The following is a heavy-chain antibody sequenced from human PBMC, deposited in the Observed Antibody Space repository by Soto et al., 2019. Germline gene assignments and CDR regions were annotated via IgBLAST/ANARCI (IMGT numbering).Heavy chain of an antibody. J-gene: IGHJ6*02. CDR1: GFTFSSYW. CDR2: IKQDGSEK. D-gene: IGHD1-26*01. Sequence: EVQLVESGGGLVQPGGSLRLSCAASGFTFSSYWMRWVRQAPGKGLEWVANIKQDGSEKYYVDSVKGRFTISRDNAKNSLYLQMNSLRAEDTAVYYWARTVGAIYFFFGRDVWGQGTTVTVSS. V-gene: IGHV3-7*04. CDR3: ARTVGAIYFFFGRDV.